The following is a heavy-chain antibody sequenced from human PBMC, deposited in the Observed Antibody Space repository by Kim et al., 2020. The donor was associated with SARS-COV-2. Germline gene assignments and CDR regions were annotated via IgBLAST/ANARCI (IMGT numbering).Heavy chain of an antibody. J-gene: IGHJ2*01. CDR2: ISGSGGST. CDR3: AKGRRATSGVDIVATLNWYFDL. V-gene: IGHV3-23*01. D-gene: IGHD5-12*01. CDR1: GFTFSSYA. Sequence: GGSLRLSCAASGFTFSSYAMSWVRQAPGKGLEWVSAISGSGGSTYYADSVKGRFTISRDNSKNTLYLQMNSLRAEDTAVYYCAKGRRATSGVDIVATLNWYFDLWGRGTLVTVSS.